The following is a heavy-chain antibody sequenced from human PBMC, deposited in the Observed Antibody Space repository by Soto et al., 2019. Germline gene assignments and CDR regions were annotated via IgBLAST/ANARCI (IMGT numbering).Heavy chain of an antibody. CDR2: INHRGSA. Sequence: PSETLSLTCAVSGASVSSTYWWSWVRQPPGKGPEWIGEINHRGSANYNPSLKSRVTISVDISKSQFSLRLTSVTAADTAVYYCATLRGLGEVSPYFDSWGQGLMVT. J-gene: IGHJ4*02. CDR1: GASVSSTYW. V-gene: IGHV4-4*02. D-gene: IGHD3-10*01. CDR3: ATLRGLGEVSPYFDS.